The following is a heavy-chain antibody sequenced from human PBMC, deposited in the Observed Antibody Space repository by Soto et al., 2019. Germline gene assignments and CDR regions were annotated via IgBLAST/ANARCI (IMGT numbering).Heavy chain of an antibody. Sequence: QVQLVQSGAEVKKPGSSVKVSCKASGGTFGSYAISWVRQAPGQGLEWMGGIIPIPGTANYAQKFQGRVTIAADESTRTAYMERSSLRSEDTAVYYCARSQGSSTSLEIYYYYDYGMEVWGQGNTVNVSS. D-gene: IGHD2-2*01. CDR1: GGTFGSYA. V-gene: IGHV1-69*01. CDR3: ARSQGSSTSLEIYYYYDYGMEV. CDR2: IIPIPGTA. J-gene: IGHJ6*01.